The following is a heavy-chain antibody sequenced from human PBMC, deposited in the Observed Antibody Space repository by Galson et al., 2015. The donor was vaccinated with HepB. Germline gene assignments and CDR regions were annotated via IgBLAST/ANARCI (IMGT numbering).Heavy chain of an antibody. CDR2: IFYRGSHK. CDR1: GFIFRSYG. D-gene: IGHD2-2*02. CDR3: ARVRRAYSSSTRCYNDACDI. J-gene: IGHJ3*02. V-gene: IGHV3-33*08. Sequence: SLRLSCAASGFIFRSYGMHWVRQAPGKGLEWVAAIFYRGSHKYYIDSVKGRFTISRDNSKNTLYLQMNSLRAEDTAVYYCARVRRAYSSSTRCYNDACDIRLQGTMVTDPS.